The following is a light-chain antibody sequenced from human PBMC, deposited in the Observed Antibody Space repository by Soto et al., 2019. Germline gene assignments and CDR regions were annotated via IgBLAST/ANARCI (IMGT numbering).Light chain of an antibody. CDR1: RSDVGNYNY. CDR3: CSYAGSYTFV. J-gene: IGLJ1*01. CDR2: DVT. Sequence: QSVLTQPRSVSGSPGQSVTISCTGTRSDVGNYNYVSWYQQHPGKAPKFLIYDVTKRPSGVPDRFSGSKSGNTASLTISGLQAEDDVDYYCCSYAGSYTFVFGTGTKLTVL. V-gene: IGLV2-11*01.